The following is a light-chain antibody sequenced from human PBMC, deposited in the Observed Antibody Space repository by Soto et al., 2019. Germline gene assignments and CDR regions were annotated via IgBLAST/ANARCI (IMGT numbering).Light chain of an antibody. CDR2: AAT. CDR3: QQYNSDPRT. J-gene: IGKJ1*01. V-gene: IGKV1-16*02. Sequence: DIQMTQSPSSLSASVGARVTITCRASQDIGASLGWFQQRPGKAPKSLIYAATTLQSGVPSKFSGSGSGTHFTRAISSLQPEDFGTYYCQQYNSDPRTFGQGTKVEIK. CDR1: QDIGAS.